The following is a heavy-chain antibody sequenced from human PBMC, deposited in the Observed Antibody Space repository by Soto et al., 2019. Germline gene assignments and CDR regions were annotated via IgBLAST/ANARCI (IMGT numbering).Heavy chain of an antibody. J-gene: IGHJ4*02. V-gene: IGHV3-74*01. CDR3: ARVSYYYGSGSSRAYYFDY. D-gene: IGHD3-10*01. CDR1: GFTFSSYE. Sequence: GGSLRLSCAASGFTFSSYEMNWVRQAPGKGLVWVSRINSDVSSTSYADSVKGRFTISRDNAKNTLYLQMNSLRAEDTAVYYCARVSYYYGSGSSRAYYFDYWGQGTLVTVSS. CDR2: INSDVSST.